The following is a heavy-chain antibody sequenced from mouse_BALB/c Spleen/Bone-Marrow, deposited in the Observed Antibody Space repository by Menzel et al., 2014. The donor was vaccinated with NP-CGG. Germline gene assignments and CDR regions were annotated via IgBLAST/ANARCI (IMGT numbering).Heavy chain of an antibody. Sequence: QVHVKQSGAELAKPGASVKMSCKASGYTFTNYWMHWVKQRPGQGLEWIGCINPSTGYTEYNQKVKDKTTLTEDKSSSTAYMQLRRLTSEDSAVYYCARIYYYGRDYWGQGTTLTVSS. D-gene: IGHD1-1*01. CDR3: ARIYYYGRDY. CDR2: INPSTGYT. J-gene: IGHJ2*01. CDR1: GYTFTNYW. V-gene: IGHV1-7*01.